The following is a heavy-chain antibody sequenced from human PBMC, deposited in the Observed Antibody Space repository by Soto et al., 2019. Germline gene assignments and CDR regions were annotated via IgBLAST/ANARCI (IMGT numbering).Heavy chain of an antibody. D-gene: IGHD2-8*01. V-gene: IGHV3-33*08. CDR1: GFTFRKHA. CDR2: IWYDGTSN. CDR3: ARDQGVVIIKDH. Sequence: GRDPRPSCADSGFTFRKHAMHWLRVAPGKGPERGRLIWYDGTSNYYADSVKGRFTITRDNSKNTLYLEMNSLRVEETASYYCARDQGVVIIKDHWGQGTLVTVSS. J-gene: IGHJ4*02.